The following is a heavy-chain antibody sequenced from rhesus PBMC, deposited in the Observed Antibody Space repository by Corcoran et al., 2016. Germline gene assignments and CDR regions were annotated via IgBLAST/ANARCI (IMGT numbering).Heavy chain of an antibody. D-gene: IGHD3-16*01. V-gene: IGHV3-136*01. CDR3: TRRFGLGGTYYGVGYGLDS. J-gene: IGHJ6*01. CDR1: GCTVTSYD. CDR2: FSYSVDSL. Sequence: EVQLVEAGGGLVKRGGSLRRSCAAAGCTVTSYDMDWDRLAPGQVLGLVSYFSYSVDSLRSFASVQARFTISLDNAKNSLSLQMSSLRTEDSAVYYCTRRFGLGGTYYGVGYGLDSWGQGVVVTVSS.